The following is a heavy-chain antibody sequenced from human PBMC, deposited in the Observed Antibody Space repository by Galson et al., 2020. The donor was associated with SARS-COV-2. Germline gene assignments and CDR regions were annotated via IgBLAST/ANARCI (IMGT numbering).Heavy chain of an antibody. J-gene: IGHJ2*01. CDR3: ARGLYSSRGGPKRGWYFDL. D-gene: IGHD6-13*01. Sequence: ASVKVSCKASGYTFTSYDINWVRQATGQGLEWMGWMNPNSGNTGYAQKFQGRVTMTRNTSISTAYMELSSLRSEDTAVYYCARGLYSSRGGPKRGWYFDLWGRGTLVTVSS. CDR1: GYTFTSYD. V-gene: IGHV1-8*01. CDR2: MNPNSGNT.